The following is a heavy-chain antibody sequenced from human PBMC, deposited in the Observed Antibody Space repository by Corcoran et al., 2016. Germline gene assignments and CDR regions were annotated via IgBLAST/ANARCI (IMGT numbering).Heavy chain of an antibody. D-gene: IGHD5-18*01. CDR2: ISSSSSYI. CDR3: ARDYSPYSYGLVGAFDI. V-gene: IGHV3-21*01. Sequence: EVQLVESGGGLVKPGGSLRLSCAASGFTFSSYSMNWVRQAPGKGLEWVSSISSSSSYIYYADSVKGRFTISRDNAKNSLYLQMNSLRAEDTAVYYCARDYSPYSYGLVGAFDIWGQGTMVTVSS. CDR1: GFTFSSYS. J-gene: IGHJ3*02.